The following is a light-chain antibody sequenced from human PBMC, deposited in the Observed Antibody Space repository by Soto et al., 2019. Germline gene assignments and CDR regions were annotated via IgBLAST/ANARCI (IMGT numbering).Light chain of an antibody. J-gene: IGKJ2*01. CDR1: QSLLHSNGYNY. CDR3: MQALQTPRT. Sequence: DLVMTQSPLSLPVTPGEPASISCRSSQSLLHSNGYNYLDWYLQKPGQSPQLLMYLGSSRASGVPDRFSGSGSGTDFTLRISRVEAEDVGVYYCMQALQTPRTFGQGTKLEIK. CDR2: LGS. V-gene: IGKV2-28*01.